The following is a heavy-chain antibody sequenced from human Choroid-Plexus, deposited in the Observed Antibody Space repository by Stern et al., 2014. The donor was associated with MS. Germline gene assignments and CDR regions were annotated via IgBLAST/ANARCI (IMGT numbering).Heavy chain of an antibody. CDR2: INPNTGGT. CDR1: GYIFTGYY. CDR3: ARDQRGITIFGVVTDYYYLGMDV. Sequence: QMQLVQSGAEVKKPGASVKVSCKTSGYIFTGYYIHWVRQAPGQGLEWMAWINPNTGGTKYAQKFQGRVTMSRGTSISTAYVELSSLTSDDTAVYYCARDQRGITIFGVVTDYYYLGMDVWGQGTTVTVSS. D-gene: IGHD3-3*01. V-gene: IGHV1-2*02. J-gene: IGHJ6*02.